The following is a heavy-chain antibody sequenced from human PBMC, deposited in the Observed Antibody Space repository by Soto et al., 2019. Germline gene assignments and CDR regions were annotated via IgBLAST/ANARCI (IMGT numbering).Heavy chain of an antibody. Sequence: PSETLSLTCTVSGGSISSYYWSWIRQPPGKGLEWIGYIYYSGSTNYNPSLKSRVTISVDTSKNQFSLKLSSVTAADTAVYYCASSDYGDYVYFDYWGQGTLVTVSS. CDR2: IYYSGST. V-gene: IGHV4-59*08. D-gene: IGHD4-17*01. J-gene: IGHJ4*02. CDR3: ASSDYGDYVYFDY. CDR1: GGSISSYY.